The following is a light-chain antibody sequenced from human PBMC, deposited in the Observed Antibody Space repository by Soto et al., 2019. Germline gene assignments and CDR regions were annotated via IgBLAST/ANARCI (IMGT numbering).Light chain of an antibody. CDR2: AAS. CDR1: QGSRKD. J-gene: IGKJ4*01. V-gene: IGKV1-17*01. CDR3: LQHNSYPLT. Sequence: DIQMTQSPSSLSASVGDRVTITCRASQGSRKDLGWYQQKPGKAPKRLIYAASSLRSGVPSRFSGSGSGTEFTLTISSLQPEDLATYYCLQHNSYPLTFGGGTKVEIK.